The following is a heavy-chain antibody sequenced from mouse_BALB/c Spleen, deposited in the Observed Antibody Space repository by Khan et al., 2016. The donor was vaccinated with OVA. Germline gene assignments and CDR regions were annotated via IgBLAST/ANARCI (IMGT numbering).Heavy chain of an antibody. CDR1: GFSFSSYS. D-gene: IGHD4-1*01. CDR3: ASHLTGSIAY. CDR2: ISSGGDYT. J-gene: IGHJ3*01. Sequence: EVELVESGGDLVKPGGSLKLSCAASGFSFSSYSMSWVRQTPDKRLEWVATISSGGDYTYYPDIVKGRFTISRDNAKNTLYLQMSSLKSEDTAVYYCASHLTGSIAYWGQGTLVTVSA. V-gene: IGHV5-6*01.